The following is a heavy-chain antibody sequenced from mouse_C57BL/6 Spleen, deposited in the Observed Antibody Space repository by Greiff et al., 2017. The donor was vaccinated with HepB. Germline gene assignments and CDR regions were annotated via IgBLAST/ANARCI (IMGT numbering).Heavy chain of an antibody. Sequence: VQLQQPGAELVKPGASVKMSCKASGYTFTSYWITWVKQRPGQGLEWIGDIYPGSGSTNYNEKFKSKATLTVDTSSSTAYMQLSSLTSEDSAVYYCARGRIYYDYDDGYWYFDVWGTGTTVTVSS. CDR1: GYTFTSYW. D-gene: IGHD2-4*01. CDR3: ARGRIYYDYDDGYWYFDV. CDR2: IYPGSGST. V-gene: IGHV1-55*01. J-gene: IGHJ1*03.